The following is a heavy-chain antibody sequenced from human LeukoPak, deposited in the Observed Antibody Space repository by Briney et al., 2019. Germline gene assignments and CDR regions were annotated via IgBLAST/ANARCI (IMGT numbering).Heavy chain of an antibody. V-gene: IGHV5-51*01. J-gene: IGHJ5*02. CDR2: IYPGDSDT. CDR3: ARWSSSWYSWFDP. Sequence: GESLKISCKGSGYSFTSYWIGWVRQMPGKGLEWMGIIYPGDSDTRYSPSFQGQVTISADKSISTAYLQWSSLKDSDTAMYYCARWSSSWYSWFDPWGQGTLVTVSS. CDR1: GYSFTSYW. D-gene: IGHD6-13*01.